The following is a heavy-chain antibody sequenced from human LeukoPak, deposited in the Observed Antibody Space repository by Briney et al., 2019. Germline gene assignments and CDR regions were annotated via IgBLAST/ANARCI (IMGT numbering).Heavy chain of an antibody. CDR3: TRRLTYYYDSSGSPD. V-gene: IGHV3-73*01. CDR1: GFTFSGSA. CDR2: IRSKANSYAT. J-gene: IGHJ4*02. D-gene: IGHD3-22*01. Sequence: GGSLRLSXAASGFTFSGSAMHWVRQASGKGLEWVGRIRSKANSYATAYAASVKGRFTISRDDSKNTAYLQMNSLKTEDTAVYYCTRRLTYYYDSSGSPDWGQGTLVTVSS.